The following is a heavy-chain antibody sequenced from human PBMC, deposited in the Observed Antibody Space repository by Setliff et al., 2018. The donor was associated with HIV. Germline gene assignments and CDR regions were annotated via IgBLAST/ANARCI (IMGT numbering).Heavy chain of an antibody. Sequence: PGGSLRLSCAASGFTFSKAWMSWVRQAPGKGLEWVGRIKSKTDGGTTDYAAPVKGRFTISRDDSKNTLYLQMNSLKTEDTAVYYCTTGIPTYDFWSGFAFEIWGQGTMVTVSS. CDR3: TTGIPTYDFWSGFAFEI. CDR1: GFTFSKAW. V-gene: IGHV3-15*01. CDR2: IKSKTDGGTT. J-gene: IGHJ3*02. D-gene: IGHD3-3*01.